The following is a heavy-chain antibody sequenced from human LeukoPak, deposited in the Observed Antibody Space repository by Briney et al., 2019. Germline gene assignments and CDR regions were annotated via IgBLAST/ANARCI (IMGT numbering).Heavy chain of an antibody. D-gene: IGHD3-22*01. J-gene: IGHJ5*02. CDR2: INPKSGGT. Sequence: ASVKVSCKASGYTFTGYYIHWVRQAPGQGLEWMGWINPKSGGTNYPQKFQGRVTMTRDTSITTAYMELSRLRSDDTAVYYCARVGSGNYYDSSGYLGRFDPWGQGTLVTVSS. CDR3: ARVGSGNYYDSSGYLGRFDP. CDR1: GYTFTGYY. V-gene: IGHV1-2*02.